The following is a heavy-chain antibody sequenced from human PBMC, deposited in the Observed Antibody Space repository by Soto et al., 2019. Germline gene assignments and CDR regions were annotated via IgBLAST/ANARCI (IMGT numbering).Heavy chain of an antibody. J-gene: IGHJ4*02. V-gene: IGHV3-11*05. Sequence: QVQLAESGGGLVKPGGSLRLSCAASGFTFSDYYMSWIRQAPGKGLEWVSYISSSSSYTNYADSVKGRFTISRDNAKNSLYLQMNSLRAEDTAVYYCATGQYYYDSSGYYYSWGQGTLVTVSS. CDR3: ATGQYYYDSSGYYYS. CDR2: ISSSSSYT. CDR1: GFTFSDYY. D-gene: IGHD3-22*01.